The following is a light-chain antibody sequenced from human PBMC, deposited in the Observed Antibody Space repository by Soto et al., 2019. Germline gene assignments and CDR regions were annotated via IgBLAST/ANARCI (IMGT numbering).Light chain of an antibody. CDR3: QQYYSYFPWT. CDR2: WAS. V-gene: IGKV4-1*01. CDR1: QSVLYSPNNKNF. Sequence: DIVMTQSPDSLAVSLGERATINCKSSQSVLYSPNNKNFVAGYQQKPGQPPKLLIYWASTRESGVPDRFSGTGSGTDFTLTISSLQAEDVAVYYCQQYYSYFPWTFGQGTKVEIK. J-gene: IGKJ1*01.